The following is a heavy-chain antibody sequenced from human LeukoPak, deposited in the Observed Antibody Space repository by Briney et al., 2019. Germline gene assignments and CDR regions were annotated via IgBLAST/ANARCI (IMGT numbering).Heavy chain of an antibody. D-gene: IGHD6-19*01. V-gene: IGHV1-69*01. Sequence: SVKVSCKASGGSFSRYAVSWVGQAPGQGLEWMGGIIPLFGPANYAQKFQGRVSISVDESATTAYMELSRLTSEDTAVYYCAREGRRVAGPFDYWGQGTLVTVSS. CDR3: AREGRRVAGPFDY. J-gene: IGHJ4*02. CDR1: GGSFSRYA. CDR2: IIPLFGPA.